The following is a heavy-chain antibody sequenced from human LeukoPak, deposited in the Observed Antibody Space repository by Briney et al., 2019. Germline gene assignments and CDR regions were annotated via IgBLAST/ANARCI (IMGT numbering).Heavy chain of an antibody. V-gene: IGHV3-49*04. Sequence: SLRLSCTASGFTFGDYAMSWVRQAPGKGLEWVGFIRSKAYGGTTEYAASVKGRFTISRDDSKSIAYLQMNSLKTEDTAVYYCTRGSPYGDYAWFDPWGQGTLVTVSS. J-gene: IGHJ5*02. CDR3: TRGSPYGDYAWFDP. D-gene: IGHD4-17*01. CDR2: IRSKAYGGTT. CDR1: GFTFGDYA.